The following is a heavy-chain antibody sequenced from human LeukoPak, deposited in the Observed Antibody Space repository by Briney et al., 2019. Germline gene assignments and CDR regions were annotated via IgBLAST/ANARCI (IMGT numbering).Heavy chain of an antibody. J-gene: IGHJ5*02. CDR1: GDSVSSNIAA. D-gene: IGHD5-18*01. CDR3: ARAEDTAMVAGYNWFDP. V-gene: IGHV6-1*01. CDR2: TYYRSKWYN. Sequence: SQTLSLTCAISGDSVSSNIAAWNWIRQSPSRRLEWLGRTYYRSKWYNDYAVSVKSRITINPDTSKNQFSLQLNSVTPEDTAVYYCARAEDTAMVAGYNWFDPWGQGTLVTVSS.